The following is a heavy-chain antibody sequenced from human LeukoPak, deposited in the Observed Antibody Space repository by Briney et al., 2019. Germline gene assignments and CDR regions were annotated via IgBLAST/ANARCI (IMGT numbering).Heavy chain of an antibody. D-gene: IGHD1-26*01. J-gene: IGHJ4*02. Sequence: GGSLRLSCAASGFTFSRYWMTWVRQAPGKGLEWVANIKEDGSEKNYVDSAMGRFTISRDIAKNSLYLQMNSLRAEDTAVYYCAIAAGWERAYWGQGTLVTVSS. V-gene: IGHV3-7*01. CDR3: AIAAGWERAY. CDR2: IKEDGSEK. CDR1: GFTFSRYW.